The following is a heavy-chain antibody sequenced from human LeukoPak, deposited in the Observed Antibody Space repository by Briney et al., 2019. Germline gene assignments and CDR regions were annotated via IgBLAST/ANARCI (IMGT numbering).Heavy chain of an antibody. CDR1: GYSFTSYW. D-gene: IGHD7-27*01. J-gene: IGHJ4*02. Sequence: GESLQISFKGSGYSFTSYWIGWVRPMPGKGLGWMGIIYPGDSDTRYSPSFQGQVTISANNSISTAYLQWSSLKASDTAMYYCARGTGGPPFRYWGQGTLVTVSS. V-gene: IGHV5-51*01. CDR3: ARGTGGPPFRY. CDR2: IYPGDSDT.